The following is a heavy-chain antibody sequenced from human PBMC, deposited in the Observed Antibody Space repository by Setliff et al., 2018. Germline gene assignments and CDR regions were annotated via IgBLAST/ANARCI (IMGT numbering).Heavy chain of an antibody. CDR3: ARVMGGSYGFSWFDP. J-gene: IGHJ5*02. CDR1: GGSISSGDYY. V-gene: IGHV4-30-4*08. D-gene: IGHD1-26*01. CDR2: IYYSGST. Sequence: PSKTLSLTCTVSGGSISSGDYYWSRIRQPPGKGLEWIGYIYYSGSTYYNPSLKSRVTISVDTSKNQFSLKLSSVTAADTAVYYCARVMGGSYGFSWFDPWGQGTLVTVSS.